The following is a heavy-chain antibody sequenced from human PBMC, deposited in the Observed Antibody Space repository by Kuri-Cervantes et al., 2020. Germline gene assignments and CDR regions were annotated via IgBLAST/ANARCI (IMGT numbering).Heavy chain of an antibody. J-gene: IGHJ4*02. Sequence: GESLKISCAASGFTVSSNYMSWVRQAPGKGLEWVSYISSSSSTIYYADSVKGRFTISRDNAKNSLYLQMNSLRDEDTAVYYCARAHYSGSYYGFDYWGQGTLVTVSS. D-gene: IGHD1-26*01. CDR2: ISSSSSTI. V-gene: IGHV3-48*02. CDR3: ARAHYSGSYYGFDY. CDR1: GFTVSSNY.